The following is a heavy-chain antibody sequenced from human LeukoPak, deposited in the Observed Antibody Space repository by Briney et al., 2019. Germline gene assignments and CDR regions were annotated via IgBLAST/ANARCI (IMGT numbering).Heavy chain of an antibody. CDR1: GFTFSDYY. Sequence: GGSLRLSCAASGFTFSDYYMSWIRQAPGKGLEWVSYVSSGSSTIYYADSVKGRFTVSRDNGKRSLYLHMNSLRAEDTAMYYCASIAAADEHFDYWGQGTLVTVSS. D-gene: IGHD6-13*01. CDR3: ASIAAADEHFDY. CDR2: VSSGSSTI. J-gene: IGHJ4*02. V-gene: IGHV3-11*04.